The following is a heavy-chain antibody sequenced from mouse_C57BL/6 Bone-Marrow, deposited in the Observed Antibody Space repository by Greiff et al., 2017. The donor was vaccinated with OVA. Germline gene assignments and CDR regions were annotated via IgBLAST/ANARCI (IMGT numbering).Heavy chain of an antibody. J-gene: IGHJ2*01. CDR3: AFRGYYFDY. Sequence: DVQLQESGAELVRPGASVKLSCTASGFNIKDDYMHWVKQRPEQGLEWIGWIDPENGDTEYASKFQGKATITADTSSNTAYLQLSSLTSEDSAVYYCAFRGYYFDYWGQGTTLTVSS. CDR1: GFNIKDDY. V-gene: IGHV14-4*01. CDR2: IDPENGDT. D-gene: IGHD3-2*02.